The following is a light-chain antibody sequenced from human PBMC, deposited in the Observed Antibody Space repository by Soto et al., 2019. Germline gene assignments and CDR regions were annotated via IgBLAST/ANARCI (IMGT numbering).Light chain of an antibody. CDR3: QQCSFSPRT. Sequence: EIVLTQSPGTLSLSPGERATLSCRASQSVSSSYLAWYQQKPGQPPRLLIYGASSRATGIPDRFSGSGSGTDFTLTISRLEPEDFAVYYCQQCSFSPRTFGQGTKVDIK. CDR1: QSVSSSY. V-gene: IGKV3-20*01. J-gene: IGKJ1*01. CDR2: GAS.